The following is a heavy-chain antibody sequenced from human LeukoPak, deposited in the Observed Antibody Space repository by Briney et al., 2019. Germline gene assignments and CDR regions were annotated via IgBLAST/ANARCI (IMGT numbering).Heavy chain of an antibody. D-gene: IGHD4-17*01. V-gene: IGHV1-3*01. CDR1: GYTFTSYT. CDR3: ARSYGDYSHFDY. J-gene: IGHJ4*02. Sequence: AASVKVSCKASGYTFTSYTIHWVRQAPGQRLEWMGWINAGNGNTKYSQKLQGRVTITRDTSASTAYMELSSLRSEDTAMYYCARSYGDYSHFDYRGQGTLVTVSS. CDR2: INAGNGNT.